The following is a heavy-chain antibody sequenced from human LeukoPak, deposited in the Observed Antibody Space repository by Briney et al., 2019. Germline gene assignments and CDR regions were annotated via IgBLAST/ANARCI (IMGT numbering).Heavy chain of an antibody. CDR1: GFTFGSYG. Sequence: GGSLRLSCAASGFTFGSYGMHWVRQAPGKGLEWVAVIWYDGSNKYYADSVKGRFTISRDNSKNTLYLQMNSLRAEDTAVYYCARDGWELLPLDYWGQGTLVTVSS. CDR3: ARDGWELLPLDY. D-gene: IGHD1-26*01. CDR2: IWYDGSNK. V-gene: IGHV3-33*01. J-gene: IGHJ4*02.